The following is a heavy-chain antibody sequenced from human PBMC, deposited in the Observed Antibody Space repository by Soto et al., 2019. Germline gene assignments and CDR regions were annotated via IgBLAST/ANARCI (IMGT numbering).Heavy chain of an antibody. D-gene: IGHD2-15*01. CDR3: AREYCSGGSCYGTDY. CDR2: ISAQNDNA. Sequence: QVPLVQSGAEVKKPGASVKVSCKASGYRFNTYGISWVRQAPGQGLEWMGWISAQNDNAKYAQNFQGRVTMTTDTPTNTGYMELRSLRSDDTAVYYCAREYCSGGSCYGTDYWGQGTLVTVSS. J-gene: IGHJ4*02. CDR1: GYRFNTYG. V-gene: IGHV1-18*01.